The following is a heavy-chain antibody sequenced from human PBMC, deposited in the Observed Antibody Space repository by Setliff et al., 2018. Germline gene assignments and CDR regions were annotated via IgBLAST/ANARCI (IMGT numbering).Heavy chain of an antibody. CDR3: ARAAARAEYSDTSAYLPFDF. Sequence: SETLSLTCAVTGASINSLSWWSWVRQSPGKGLEWIGEIYHDGNTKFNPSVHYNPSLKSRVTISIDKSKNQFSLKLTSVTAADTAVYYCARAAARAEYSDTSAYLPFDFWGLGTLVTVSS. CDR1: GASINSLSW. V-gene: IGHV4-4*02. J-gene: IGHJ4*02. CDR2: IYHDGNT. D-gene: IGHD3-16*01.